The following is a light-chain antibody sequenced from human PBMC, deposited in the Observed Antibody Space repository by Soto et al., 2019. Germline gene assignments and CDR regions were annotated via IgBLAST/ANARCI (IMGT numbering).Light chain of an antibody. Sequence: IQMTQSPSTLSVSAGERATLSWRASQSVSSNLAWYQQKPGQAPRLLIYGASTRATGIPARFSGSGCGTEFTLTISSLQSEDFAVYYCQQYNKWPPVTFGQGTKVDIK. CDR1: QSVSSN. J-gene: IGKJ1*01. CDR2: GAS. CDR3: QQYNKWPPVT. V-gene: IGKV3-15*01.